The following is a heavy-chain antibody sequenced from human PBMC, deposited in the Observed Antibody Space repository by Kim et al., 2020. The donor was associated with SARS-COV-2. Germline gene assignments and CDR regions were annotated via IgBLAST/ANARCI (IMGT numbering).Heavy chain of an antibody. D-gene: IGHD4-17*01. J-gene: IGHJ6*02. Sequence: ASVKVSCKASGYTFTSYGISWVRQAPGQGLEWMGWISAYNGNTNYAQKLQGRVTMTTDTSTSTAYMELRSPRSDDTAVYYCARTSVFYGDYSYYYYYGMDVWGQGTTVTVSS. CDR1: GYTFTSYG. CDR3: ARTSVFYGDYSYYYYYGMDV. V-gene: IGHV1-18*01. CDR2: ISAYNGNT.